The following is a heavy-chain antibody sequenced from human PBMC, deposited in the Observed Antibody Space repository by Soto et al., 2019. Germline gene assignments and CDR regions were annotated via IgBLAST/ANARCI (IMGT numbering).Heavy chain of an antibody. CDR1: GFSVKRYW. V-gene: IGHV3-74*01. CDR2: FGGDENYT. Sequence: GGSLRLSCGASGFSVKRYWMHWVRQAPGKGLVWLSRFGGDENYTDYADSVRGRFTISRDIAKNTIYLQMNSLRDEDTAVYYCGKGKELGVVRYGLDAWGQGTTVTVSS. CDR3: GKGKELGVVRYGLDA. J-gene: IGHJ6*02. D-gene: IGHD3-3*01.